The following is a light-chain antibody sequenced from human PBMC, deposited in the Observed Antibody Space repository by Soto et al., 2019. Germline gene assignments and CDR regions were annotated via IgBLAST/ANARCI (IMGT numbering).Light chain of an antibody. Sequence: QSALTQPASVSGSPGQSITISCTGTSSDIGTYDYVSWYQHHPGKAPKLMIYAVTNRPSGVSDRFSGSKSGKTASLTISGLQAEDEAEYYCSSYTTTTTPVVFGGGTKLTVL. CDR2: AVT. V-gene: IGLV2-14*01. CDR3: SSYTTTTTPVV. CDR1: SSDIGTYDY. J-gene: IGLJ2*01.